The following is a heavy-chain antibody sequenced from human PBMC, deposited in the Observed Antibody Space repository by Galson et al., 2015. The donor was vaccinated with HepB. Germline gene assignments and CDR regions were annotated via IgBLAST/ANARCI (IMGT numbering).Heavy chain of an antibody. CDR2: IYYSGST. D-gene: IGHD3-9*01. J-gene: IGHJ4*02. CDR1: GGSISSSSYY. CDR3: ARQPSDILTGYSPSCYFDY. Sequence: TLSLTCPVSGGSISSSSYYWGWIRQPPGKGLEWIGSIYYSGSTYYNPSLKSRVTISVDTSKNQFSLKLSSVTAADTAVYYCARQPSDILTGYSPSCYFDYWGQGTLVTVSS. V-gene: IGHV4-39*01.